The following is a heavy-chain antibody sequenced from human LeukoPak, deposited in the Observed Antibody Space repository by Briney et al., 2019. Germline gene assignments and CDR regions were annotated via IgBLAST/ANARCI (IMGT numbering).Heavy chain of an antibody. CDR3: VGSGYYYPILTFDY. V-gene: IGHV4-61*02. CDR1: GGSISSGSYY. Sequence: PSETLSLTCTVSGGSISSGSYYWSWIRQPAGKGLEWIGRIYTSGSTNYNPSLKSRVTISVDTSKNQFSLKLSSVTAADTAVYYCVGSGYYYPILTFDYWGQGTLVTVSS. CDR2: IYTSGST. D-gene: IGHD3-22*01. J-gene: IGHJ4*02.